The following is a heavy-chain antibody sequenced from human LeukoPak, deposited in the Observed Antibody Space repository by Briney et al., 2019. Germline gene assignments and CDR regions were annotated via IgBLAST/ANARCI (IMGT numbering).Heavy chain of an antibody. Sequence: SETLSLTCAVYGGSFSGYYWSWIRQPPGKGLEWIGEINHSGSTNYNPSLKSRVTILVDTSKNQFSLKLSSVTAADTAVYYCARSFSGTVIFRYWGQGTLVTVSS. CDR1: GGSFSGYY. J-gene: IGHJ4*02. D-gene: IGHD3/OR15-3a*01. CDR3: ARSFSGTVIFRY. V-gene: IGHV4-34*01. CDR2: INHSGST.